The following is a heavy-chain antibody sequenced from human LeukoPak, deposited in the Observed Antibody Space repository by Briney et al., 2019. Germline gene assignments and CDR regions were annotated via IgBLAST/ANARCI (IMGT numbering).Heavy chain of an antibody. J-gene: IGHJ4*02. CDR3: ARGRRIAAAGTGDY. V-gene: IGHV4-34*01. Sequence: SETLSLTCAVYGGSFNSYFWYWIRQPPGKGLEWIGEISHGGSTNYNPSLKSRATISVDSSKNHFSLKLTSVTAADTAVYYCARGRRIAAAGTGDYWGQGTLVTVSS. CDR2: ISHGGST. CDR1: GGSFNSYF. D-gene: IGHD6-13*01.